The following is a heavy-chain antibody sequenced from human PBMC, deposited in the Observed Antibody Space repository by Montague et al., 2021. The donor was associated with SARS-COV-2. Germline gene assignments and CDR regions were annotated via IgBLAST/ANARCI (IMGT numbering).Heavy chain of an antibody. CDR1: GFSFRDSY. CDR2: INPSSTDI. CDR3: AKGGDLMAGLAGS. J-gene: IGHJ5*02. D-gene: IGHD6-19*01. V-gene: IGHV3-11*01. Sequence: SLRLSCPASGFSFRDSYMTWIRQGPRKGLEWVSFINPSSTDIQYADSLRGRFTIFRDNTKNVVYLEMHDLRAEDTAMYYCAKGGDLMAGLAGSWGQGTLVTVSS.